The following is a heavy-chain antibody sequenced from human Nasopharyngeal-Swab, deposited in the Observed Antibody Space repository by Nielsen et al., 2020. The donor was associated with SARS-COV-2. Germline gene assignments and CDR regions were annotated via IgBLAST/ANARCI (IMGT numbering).Heavy chain of an antibody. V-gene: IGHV3-30-3*01. J-gene: IGHJ4*02. D-gene: IGHD2-2*02. CDR2: ISYDGSNK. CDR3: ARVRKDCSSTSCYTSDY. Sequence: WIRQPPGKGLEWVAVISYDGSNKYYADSVKGRFTISRDNSKNTLYLQMNSLRAEDTAVYYCARVRKDCSSTSCYTSDYWGQGTLVTVPQ.